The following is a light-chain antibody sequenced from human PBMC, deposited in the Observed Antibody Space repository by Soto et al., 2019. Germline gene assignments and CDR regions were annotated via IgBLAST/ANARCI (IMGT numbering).Light chain of an antibody. J-gene: IGKJ1*01. CDR1: QSVSNNY. CDR2: EAY. Sequence: IVFTQSPGTLSQSPGARCTLSGRASQSVSNNYLAWYQQKPGQAPRLLIYEAYNRATGITERFSGSGSGTEFTLTISSLEPEDFAVYYCQRYHSYPEAVGQGTQVDIK. V-gene: IGKV3-20*01. CDR3: QRYHSYPEA.